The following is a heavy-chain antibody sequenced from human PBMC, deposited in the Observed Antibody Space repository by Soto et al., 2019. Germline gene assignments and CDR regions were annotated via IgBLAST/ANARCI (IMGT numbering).Heavy chain of an antibody. CDR3: ASGGSYYEDY. CDR2: IYYSGIT. D-gene: IGHD1-26*01. J-gene: IGHJ4*02. V-gene: IGHV4-30-4*01. Sequence: SETLSLTCTVSGGSISSGDYYWSWIRQPPGKGLEWIGYIYYSGITYYNPSLKSRVTISVYTSKNQFSLKLSSVTAADTAVYYGASGGSYYEDYWGQGTLVTVSS. CDR1: GGSISSGDYY.